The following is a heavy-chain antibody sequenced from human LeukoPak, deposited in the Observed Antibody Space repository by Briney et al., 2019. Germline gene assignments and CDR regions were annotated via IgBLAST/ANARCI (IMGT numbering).Heavy chain of an antibody. Sequence: GESLKISCKGSGYSFTSYWIGWVRQMPGKGLEWMGIIYPGDSDTRYSPSFQGQVTISADRSINTAYLQWSSLTASDTAMYYCASRPFETTVVPWDFYWGQGTQVTVSS. D-gene: IGHD4-23*01. CDR3: ASRPFETTVVPWDFY. V-gene: IGHV5-51*01. CDR2: IYPGDSDT. CDR1: GYSFTSYW. J-gene: IGHJ4*02.